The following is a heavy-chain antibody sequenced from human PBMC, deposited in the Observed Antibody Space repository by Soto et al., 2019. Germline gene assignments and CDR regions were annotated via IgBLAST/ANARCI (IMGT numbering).Heavy chain of an antibody. CDR2: ISATDTST. D-gene: IGHD3-22*01. CDR1: GFIFSSYA. J-gene: IGHJ5*02. CDR3: AKDPRGDSTGYYWDWFDP. V-gene: IGHV3-23*01. Sequence: GGSLRLSCAASGFIFSSYAMSWVRQAPGKGLEWVSTISATDTSTYYAESVKGRFTVSRDNSKNTLYLQMNSLRADDTAVYYCAKDPRGDSTGYYWDWFDPWGQGTLVTVSS.